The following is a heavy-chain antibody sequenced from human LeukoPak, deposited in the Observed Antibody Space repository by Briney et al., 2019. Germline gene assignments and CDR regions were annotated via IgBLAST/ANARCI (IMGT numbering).Heavy chain of an antibody. CDR3: ASLASGSLGFRFDY. V-gene: IGHV4-39*07. CDR2: IYYSGST. J-gene: IGHJ4*02. CDR1: GDSFSSSSSY. Sequence: SETLSLTCTVSGDSFSSSSSYWAWIRQPPGKGLEWIGSIYYSGSTYYNPSLKSRVTISVDTSKNQFSLKLKSVTAADTAVYYCASLASGSLGFRFDYWGQGTLVTVSS. D-gene: IGHD1-26*01.